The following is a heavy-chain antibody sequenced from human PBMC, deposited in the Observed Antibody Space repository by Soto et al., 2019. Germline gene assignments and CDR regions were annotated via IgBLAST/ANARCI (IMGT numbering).Heavy chain of an antibody. V-gene: IGHV4-39*01. D-gene: IGHD2-15*01. Sequence: PSETLSLTCTVSGGSISTSVYYWGWIRQPPGRGLEWMANIYYSGSAYYNPSLKSRVSTSVDTSKNQFSLKLRSVTAADTAVHYCARQGSRAFDIWGQGTMVTVSS. CDR2: IYYSGSA. J-gene: IGHJ3*02. CDR1: GGSISTSVYY. CDR3: ARQGSRAFDI.